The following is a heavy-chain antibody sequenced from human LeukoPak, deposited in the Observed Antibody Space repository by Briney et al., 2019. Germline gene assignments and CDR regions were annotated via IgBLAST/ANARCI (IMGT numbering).Heavy chain of an antibody. J-gene: IGHJ6*02. CDR2: ISYDGSNK. CDR1: GFTFSSYG. CDR3: AKPSKSSRYYYYGMDV. Sequence: QAGGSLRLSCAASGFTFSSYGMHWVRQAPGKGLEWVAVISYDGSNKYYADSVKGRFTISRDNSKNTLYLQMNSLRAEDTAVYYCAKPSKSSRYYYYGMDVWGQGTTVTVSS. V-gene: IGHV3-30*18. D-gene: IGHD6-13*01.